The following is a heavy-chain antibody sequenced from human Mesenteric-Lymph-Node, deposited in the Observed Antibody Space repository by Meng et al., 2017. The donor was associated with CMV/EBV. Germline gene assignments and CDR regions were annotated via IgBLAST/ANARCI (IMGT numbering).Heavy chain of an antibody. CDR2: VGTAGDT. J-gene: IGHJ4*02. Sequence: GESLKISCAASGFSFSSFDMHWVRQATGKGLEWVSTVGTAGDTYYSGSVRGRFTISRENAKNSLYLQMNSLRAGDTAVYYCVKENIGAGGFDYWGQGTLVIVSS. CDR3: VKENIGAGGFDY. V-gene: IGHV3-13*01. D-gene: IGHD6-13*01. CDR1: GFSFSSFD.